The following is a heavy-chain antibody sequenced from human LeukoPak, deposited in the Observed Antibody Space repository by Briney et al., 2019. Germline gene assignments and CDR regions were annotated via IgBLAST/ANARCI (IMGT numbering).Heavy chain of an antibody. J-gene: IGHJ3*02. CDR3: ARMNSSGWYVTNAFDI. CDR1: GGSIRSYY. CDR2: IYYSGST. Sequence: SETLSLTCTVSGGSIRSYYWSWIRQPPGKGLEWIGYIYYSGSTNYNPSLKSRVTISVDTSKNQFSLKLSSVTAADTAVYYCARMNSSGWYVTNAFDIWGQGTMVTVSS. V-gene: IGHV4-59*01. D-gene: IGHD6-19*01.